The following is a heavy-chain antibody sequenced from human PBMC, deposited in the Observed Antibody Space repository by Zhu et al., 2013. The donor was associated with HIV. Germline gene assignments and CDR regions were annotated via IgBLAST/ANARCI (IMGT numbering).Heavy chain of an antibody. J-gene: IGHJ4*02. V-gene: IGHV4-34*01. CDR2: INHSGST. Sequence: QVQLQQWGAGLLKPSETLSLTCAVYGGSFSGYYWSWIRQPPGKGLEWIGEINHSGSTNYNPSLKSRVTISVDTSKNQFSLKLSSVTAADTAVYYCARRRELVGATSTSFDYWGQGTLVTVSS. CDR3: ARRRELVGATSTSFDY. D-gene: IGHD1-26*01. CDR1: GGSFSGYY.